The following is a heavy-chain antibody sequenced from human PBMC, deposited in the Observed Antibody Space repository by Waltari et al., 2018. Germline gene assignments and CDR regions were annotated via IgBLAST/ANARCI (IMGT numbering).Heavy chain of an antibody. CDR3: ARDGDAFDI. CDR2: IKQDGSEK. CDR1: GFTFSSYW. Sequence: EVQLVESGGGLVQPGGSLRLSFAASGFTFSSYWMSWVRQAPGKGLEWVANIKQDGSEKYYVDSVKGRFTISGDNAKNLLYLQMNSLRAEDTAVYYCARDGDAFDIWGQGTMVTVSS. V-gene: IGHV3-7*01. J-gene: IGHJ3*02.